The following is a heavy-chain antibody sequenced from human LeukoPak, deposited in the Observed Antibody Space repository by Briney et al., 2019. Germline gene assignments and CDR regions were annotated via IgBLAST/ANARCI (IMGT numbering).Heavy chain of an antibody. J-gene: IGHJ3*02. Sequence: PPGGSLRLSCAASGFTFSGYWMHWVRQAPGKGLVWVSRINSDGSSTSYAGSVKGRFTISRDSAKNTLYLQMNSLRAEDTAVYYCVRDGYSYGFMLAFDIWGLGTRVTVSS. CDR3: VRDGYSYGFMLAFDI. D-gene: IGHD5-18*01. V-gene: IGHV3-74*01. CDR1: GFTFSGYW. CDR2: INSDGSST.